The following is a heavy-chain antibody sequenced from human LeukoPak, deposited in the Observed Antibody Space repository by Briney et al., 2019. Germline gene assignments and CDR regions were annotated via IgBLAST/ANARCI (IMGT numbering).Heavy chain of an antibody. V-gene: IGHV1-18*01. CDR3: ARDNDGSGNYMDV. J-gene: IGHJ6*03. CDR1: GYTFTSYG. Sequence: ASVTVSCQASGYTFTSYGISWVRQAPGQGLEWMGWISVYNGNTNYAQKLQGRVTMTTDTSTSTAYMELRSLRSDDTAVYYCARDNDGSGNYMDVWGKGTTVTVSS. D-gene: IGHD3-10*01. CDR2: ISVYNGNT.